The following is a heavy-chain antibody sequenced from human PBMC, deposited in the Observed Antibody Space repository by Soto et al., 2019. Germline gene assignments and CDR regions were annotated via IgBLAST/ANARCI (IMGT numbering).Heavy chain of an antibody. CDR2: VSLSGGST. J-gene: IGHJ6*02. CDR1: GFIFSNCA. D-gene: IGHD3-9*01. CDR3: AKVWLAWGYYYYGMDV. Sequence: GGSLRLSCAASGFIFSNCAMHWFRQVPGKGMEWVSGVSLSGGSTYYADSVKGRFTISRDSSKNTLYLQMNSLRAEDTAVYHCAKVWLAWGYYYYGMDVWGQGTTVTVSS. V-gene: IGHV3-23*01.